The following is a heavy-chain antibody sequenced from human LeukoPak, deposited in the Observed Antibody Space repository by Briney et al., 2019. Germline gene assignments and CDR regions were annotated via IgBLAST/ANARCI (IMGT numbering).Heavy chain of an antibody. D-gene: IGHD4-17*01. J-gene: IGHJ4*02. CDR3: ARDIGGTTVTPIDY. CDR1: GYTFTSYG. V-gene: IGHV1-18*01. Sequence: ASVKVSCKASGYTFTSYGISWVRQAPGQGLEWMGWISAYNGNTNYAQKLQGRVTMTTDTSTSTAYMELRSLRSDDTAVYYCARDIGGTTVTPIDYWGQGTLVTVSS. CDR2: ISAYNGNT.